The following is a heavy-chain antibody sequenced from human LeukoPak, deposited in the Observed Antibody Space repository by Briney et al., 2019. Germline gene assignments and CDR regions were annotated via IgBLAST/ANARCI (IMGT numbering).Heavy chain of an antibody. J-gene: IGHJ4*02. D-gene: IGHD6-13*01. V-gene: IGHV4-59*08. CDR2: IYYSGST. Sequence: PSETLSLTCTVSGGSISSYYWSWIRQPPGXXXEWIGYIYYSGSTNYNPSLKSRVTISVDTSKNQFSLKVSSVTAADTAVYYCARGSSWSYYFDYWGQGTLVTVSS. CDR1: GGSISSYY. CDR3: ARGSSWSYYFDY.